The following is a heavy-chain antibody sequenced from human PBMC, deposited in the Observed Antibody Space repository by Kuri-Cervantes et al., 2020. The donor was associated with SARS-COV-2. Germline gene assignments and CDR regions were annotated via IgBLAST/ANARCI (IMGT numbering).Heavy chain of an antibody. CDR1: GGSFSGYY. V-gene: IGHV4-34*01. CDR2: INHSGST. D-gene: IGHD6-6*01. CDR3: AREVGVKYSSSSGSNWFDP. Sequence: GSLRLSCAVYGGSFSGYYWSWIRQPPGKGLEWIGEINHSGSTNYNPSLKSRVTISVDTSKNQFSLKLSSVTAADTAVYYCAREVGVKYSSSSGSNWFDPWGQGTLVTVSS. J-gene: IGHJ5*02.